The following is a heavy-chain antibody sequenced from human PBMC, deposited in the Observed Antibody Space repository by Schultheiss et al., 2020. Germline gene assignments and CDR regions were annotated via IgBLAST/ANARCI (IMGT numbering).Heavy chain of an antibody. CDR1: GFSFSIFA. CDR3: VKDLGEIVYFDY. Sequence: GESLKISCEASGFSFSIFAMHWVRQAPGKGLEYVSGISSNQYTTQYADSVRGRFTISRDNSKNTLFLQMSSLRAEDTAMYYCVKDLGEIVYFDYWGQGALVTVSS. CDR2: ISSNQYTT. D-gene: IGHD3-10*01. V-gene: IGHV3-64D*06. J-gene: IGHJ4*02.